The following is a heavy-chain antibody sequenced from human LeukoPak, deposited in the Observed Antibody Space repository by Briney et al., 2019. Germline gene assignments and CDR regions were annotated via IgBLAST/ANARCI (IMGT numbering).Heavy chain of an antibody. J-gene: IGHJ6*03. Sequence: GGSLRLSCAASGFTFSSYWMSWVRQTPGKGLEWVSGIVGSGGGTHYADSVKGRFTISRDNSKNTLYLQMNSLRVDDTAVYYCAKDGVVGSRRNYMDVWGKGTTVTVSS. CDR1: GFTFSSYW. D-gene: IGHD1-26*01. CDR3: AKDGVVGSRRNYMDV. CDR2: IVGSGGGT. V-gene: IGHV3-23*01.